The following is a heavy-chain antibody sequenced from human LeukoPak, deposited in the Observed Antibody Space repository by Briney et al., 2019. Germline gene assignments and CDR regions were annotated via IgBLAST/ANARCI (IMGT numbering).Heavy chain of an antibody. D-gene: IGHD2-21*01. CDR2: IRYDGSKK. J-gene: IGHJ4*02. Sequence: SGGSLRLSCAASGFTFDDYGMSWVRQAPGKGLEWVAFIRYDGSKKYYADSVKGRFTISRDNSKNTLYLQMNSRRAEDTAVYYCGKEGLAYCGGDCSEYYFDYWGEGTLVTVSS. CDR1: GFTFDDYG. CDR3: GKEGLAYCGGDCSEYYFDY. V-gene: IGHV3-30*02.